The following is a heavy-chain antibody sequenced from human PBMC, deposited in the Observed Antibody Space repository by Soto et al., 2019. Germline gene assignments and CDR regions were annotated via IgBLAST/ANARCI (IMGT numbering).Heavy chain of an antibody. Sequence: QITLKESGPTLVKPTQTLTLTCTFSGFSLSTSGVGVGWIRQPPGKALEWLALIYWDDDKRYSPSLKSRLTHTKDTSKNQVVLTMTNMDPVDTATYYCAHSRTPLKIPIDAFDIWGQGTMVTVSS. CDR3: AHSRTPLKIPIDAFDI. J-gene: IGHJ3*02. CDR2: IYWDDDK. D-gene: IGHD2-21*01. V-gene: IGHV2-5*02. CDR1: GFSLSTSGVG.